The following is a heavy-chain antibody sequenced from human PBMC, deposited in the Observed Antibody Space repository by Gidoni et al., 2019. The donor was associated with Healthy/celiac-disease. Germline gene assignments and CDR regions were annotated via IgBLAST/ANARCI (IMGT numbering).Heavy chain of an antibody. CDR3: ASAAPLPGNPYCSGGSCYSEAFDI. V-gene: IGHV4-31*03. D-gene: IGHD2-15*01. CDR2: IYYSGST. CDR1: GGSISTGGYY. J-gene: IGHJ3*02. Sequence: QVQLQESGPGLVKPSQTLSLTCTVSGGSISTGGYYWSWIHQHPGKGREWIGYIYYSGSTSYNPSLKSRVTISVDTSKNQFSLKLSSVNAADTAVYYCASAAPLPGNPYCSGGSCYSEAFDIWGQGTMVTVSS.